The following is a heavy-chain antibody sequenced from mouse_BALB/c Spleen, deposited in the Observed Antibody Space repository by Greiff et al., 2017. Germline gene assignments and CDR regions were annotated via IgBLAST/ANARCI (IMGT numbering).Heavy chain of an antibody. CDR1: GFSLTGYG. Sequence: VNVVESGPGLVAPSQSLSITCTVSGFSLTGYGVNWVRQPPGKGLEWLGMIWGDGSTDYNSALKSRLSISKDNSKSQVFLQMNSLQTDDTARYYCARDTYYDSSYAMDYWGQGTSVTVSS. CDR3: ARDTYYDSSYAMDY. D-gene: IGHD1-1*01. CDR2: IWGDGST. J-gene: IGHJ4*01. V-gene: IGHV2-6-7*01.